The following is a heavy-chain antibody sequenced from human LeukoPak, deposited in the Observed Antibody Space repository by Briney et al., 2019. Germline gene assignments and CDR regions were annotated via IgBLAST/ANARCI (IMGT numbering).Heavy chain of an antibody. CDR1: GFSFRSYW. D-gene: IGHD3-22*01. Sequence: GGSLRLSCAASGFSFRSYWMHWVRQAPGKGLVWVSRINTDGTNTGYADSVKGRFTISRDNAKNSLYLQMNSLRAEDTAVYYCASSYYDSSGYSDYWGQGTLVTVSS. V-gene: IGHV3-74*01. J-gene: IGHJ4*02. CDR3: ASSYYDSSGYSDY. CDR2: INTDGTNT.